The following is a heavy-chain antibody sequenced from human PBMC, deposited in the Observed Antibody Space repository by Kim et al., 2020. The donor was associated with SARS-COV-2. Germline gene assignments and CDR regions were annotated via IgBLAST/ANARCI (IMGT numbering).Heavy chain of an antibody. Sequence: SETLSLTCAVYGGSFSGYYWSWIRQPPGKGLEWIGEINHSGSTNYNPSLKSRVTISVDTSKNQFSLKLSSVTAADTAVYYCARALERFDPWGQGTLVTVSP. CDR2: INHSGST. CDR3: ARALERFDP. CDR1: GGSFSGYY. J-gene: IGHJ5*02. V-gene: IGHV4-34*01. D-gene: IGHD1-1*01.